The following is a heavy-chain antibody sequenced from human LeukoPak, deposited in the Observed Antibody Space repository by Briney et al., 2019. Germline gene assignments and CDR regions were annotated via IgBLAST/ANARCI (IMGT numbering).Heavy chain of an antibody. CDR1: GYTLTELS. Sequence: ASVKVSCKVSGYTLTELSVHWVRQAPGKGLEWMGGFDPEDGETIYAQKFQGRVTMTRDMSTSTAYMELSSLRSEDMAVYYCARSSGSYAGGFDPWGQGTLVTVSS. V-gene: IGHV1-24*01. CDR2: FDPEDGET. J-gene: IGHJ5*02. CDR3: ARSSGSYAGGFDP. D-gene: IGHD1-26*01.